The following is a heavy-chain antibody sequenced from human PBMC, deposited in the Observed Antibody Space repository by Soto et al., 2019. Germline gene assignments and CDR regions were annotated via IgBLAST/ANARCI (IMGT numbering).Heavy chain of an antibody. CDR2: ISGDGGST. D-gene: IGHD3-22*01. J-gene: IGHJ4*02. Sequence: GGSLRLSCAASGFTFDDYAMHWVRQAPGKGLEWVSLISGDGGSTYYADSVKGRFTISRDNSKNSLYLQMNSLRTEDTALYYYAKDSQSGYYDSSGYYYFDYWGQGTLVTVSS. CDR1: GFTFDDYA. V-gene: IGHV3-43*02. CDR3: AKDSQSGYYDSSGYYYFDY.